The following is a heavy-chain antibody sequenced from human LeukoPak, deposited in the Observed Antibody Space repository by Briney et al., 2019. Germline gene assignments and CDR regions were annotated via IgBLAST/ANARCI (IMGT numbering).Heavy chain of an antibody. CDR1: GFTFSSYG. Sequence: GGTLRLSCAASGFTFSSYGMSWVRQAPGKGLEWVSTISDHGGSSYYADSVKGRFTISRDNSKNTLYLQMNSLRAEDTAVYYCAQSNGYSLGFDWGQGTLVTVSS. V-gene: IGHV3-23*01. CDR2: ISDHGGSS. J-gene: IGHJ4*02. D-gene: IGHD3-22*01. CDR3: AQSNGYSLGFD.